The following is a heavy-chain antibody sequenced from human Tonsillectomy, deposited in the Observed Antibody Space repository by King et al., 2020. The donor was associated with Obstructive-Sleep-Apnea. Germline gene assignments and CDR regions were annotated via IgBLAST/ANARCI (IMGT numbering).Heavy chain of an antibody. CDR2: IRSKANSYAT. CDR1: GFTFSGSA. Sequence: VQLVESGGGLVQPGGSLKLSCAASGFTFSGSAMHWVRQAAGKGLEWVGRIRSKANSYATAYAASVKGRFTISRDDSKNTAYLQMNSLKTEDTAVYYCTRIYCSSTSGYWGGAEDGMDVWGQGTTVTVSS. V-gene: IGHV3-73*02. D-gene: IGHD2-2*01. CDR3: TRIYCSSTSGYWGGAEDGMDV. J-gene: IGHJ6*02.